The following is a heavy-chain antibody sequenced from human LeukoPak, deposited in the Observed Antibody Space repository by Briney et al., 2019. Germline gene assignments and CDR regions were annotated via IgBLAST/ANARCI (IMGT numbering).Heavy chain of an antibody. CDR3: AREGDTAIYYFDY. Sequence: GGSLRLSCAASGFTFSSYWMSWVRQAPGKGLEWVANIKQDGSEKYYVDSVKGRFTISRDNAKNSLYLQMNSLRAEDTAVYYCAREGDTAIYYFDYWGQGTLVTVSS. J-gene: IGHJ4*02. CDR2: IKQDGSEK. D-gene: IGHD5-18*01. CDR1: GFTFSSYW. V-gene: IGHV3-7*01.